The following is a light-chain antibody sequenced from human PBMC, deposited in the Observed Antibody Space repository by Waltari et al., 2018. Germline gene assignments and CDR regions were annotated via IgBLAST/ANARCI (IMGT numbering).Light chain of an antibody. CDR2: DVT. J-gene: IGLJ2*01. V-gene: IGLV2-14*01. Sequence: QSALTQPASVSGSPGQSITITCTGTPNNFVSWYQLHPGHPPRLILSDVTYRPSGVPSRFSGSKSGDTASLTISGVQAEDEAHYYCSSFTSLRSVIFGGGTTLTVL. CDR1: PNNF. CDR3: SSFTSLRSVI.